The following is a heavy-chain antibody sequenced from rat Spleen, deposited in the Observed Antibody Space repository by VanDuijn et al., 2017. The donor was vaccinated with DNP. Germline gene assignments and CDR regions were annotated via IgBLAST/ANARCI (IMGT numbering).Heavy chain of an antibody. V-gene: IGHV3-1*01. D-gene: IGHD1-4*01. CDR3: ARWTRYFDY. Sequence: EVQLQESGPGLVKPSQSLSLTCSVSGYSITSNYWGWIRKFPGNKMEYIGHISYSGSTNYNPLLKSRISIRRDTSKNQFFLQLSSLTTEDTATYYCARWTRYFDYWGQGVMVTVSS. CDR2: ISYSGST. J-gene: IGHJ2*01. CDR1: GYSITSNY.